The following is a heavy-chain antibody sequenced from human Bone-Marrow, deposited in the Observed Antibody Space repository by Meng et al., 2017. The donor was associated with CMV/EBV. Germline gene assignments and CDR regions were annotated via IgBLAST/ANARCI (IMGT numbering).Heavy chain of an antibody. CDR2: IKSKTDGGTT. D-gene: IGHD2-8*01. Sequence: GESLKISCAASGFTFSNAWMSWVRQAPGKGLEWVGRIKSKTDGGTTDYAATVKGRFTISRDDSKNTLYLQMNSLKTEDTAVYYCTTDPVLMVYATDYWGQGTRVTGSS. V-gene: IGHV3-15*01. CDR3: TTDPVLMVYATDY. CDR1: GFTFSNAW. J-gene: IGHJ4*02.